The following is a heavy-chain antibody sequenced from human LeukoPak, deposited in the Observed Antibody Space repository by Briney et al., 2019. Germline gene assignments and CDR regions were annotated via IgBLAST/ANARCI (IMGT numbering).Heavy chain of an antibody. J-gene: IGHJ5*01. CDR2: INHSGSI. V-gene: IGHV4-34*01. Sequence: SETLSLTCAVYGASFSYDYWSWIRQAPGKGLEWIGEINHSGSITYNPSLKSRVTISAEKSKSQFSLRLTSVTAADTAVYYCAKGVWAPRFDSWGQGALVTVSS. CDR1: GASFSYDY. CDR3: AKGVWAPRFDS. D-gene: IGHD7-27*01.